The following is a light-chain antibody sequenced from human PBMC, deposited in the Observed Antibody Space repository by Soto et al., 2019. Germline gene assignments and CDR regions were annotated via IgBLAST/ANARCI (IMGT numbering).Light chain of an antibody. V-gene: IGLV1-44*01. Sequence: QSVLTQPPSASGTPGQRVIISCSGGSSNIGSNIVNWYQQLPGTAPKLLIYSNNQRPSGVPDRFSGSKSGTSASLAISGLQSDDEADYYCAAWNDGLNAYVFGTGTKVTVL. CDR2: SNN. J-gene: IGLJ1*01. CDR3: AAWNDGLNAYV. CDR1: SSNIGSNI.